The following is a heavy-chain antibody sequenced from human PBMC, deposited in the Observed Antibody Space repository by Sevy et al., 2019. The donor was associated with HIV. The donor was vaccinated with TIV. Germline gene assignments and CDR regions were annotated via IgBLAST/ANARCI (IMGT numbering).Heavy chain of an antibody. CDR2: INHSGST. Sequence: SETLSLTCAVYGGSFSGYYWSWIRQPPGKGLEWIGEINHSGSTNYNPSLKSRVTISVDTSKNQFSLKLSSGTAADTAVYYCARGRSIAVADYYYFDYWGQGTLVTVSS. J-gene: IGHJ4*02. CDR1: GGSFSGYY. D-gene: IGHD6-19*01. V-gene: IGHV4-34*01. CDR3: ARGRSIAVADYYYFDY.